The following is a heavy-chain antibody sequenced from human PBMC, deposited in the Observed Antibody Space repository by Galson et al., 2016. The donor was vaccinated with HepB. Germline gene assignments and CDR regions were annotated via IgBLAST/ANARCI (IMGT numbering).Heavy chain of an antibody. CDR3: ARHFYYGARVYGMDV. D-gene: IGHD4-17*01. J-gene: IGHJ6*02. V-gene: IGHV5-51*01. CDR2: IYPGDSDV. Sequence: QSGAEVKKPGESLKISCKGSGYSFTSYWIAWVRQMPGKGLEWMGIIYPGDSDVRYSPAFQGQATISADKSTSTAYLQWNSLQASDTAIYYCARHFYYGARVYGMDVWGQGTTVTVSS. CDR1: GYSFTSYW.